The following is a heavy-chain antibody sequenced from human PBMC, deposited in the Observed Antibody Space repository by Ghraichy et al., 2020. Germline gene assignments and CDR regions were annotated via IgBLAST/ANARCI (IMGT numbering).Heavy chain of an antibody. Sequence: ASVKVSCKASGYTFTSYGIRWVRQAPGQGLEWMGWISAYNGNTNYAQKLQGRVTMTTDTSTSTAYMELRSLRSDDTAVYYCARDYCSSTSCYTVSYYYYYYGMDVWGQGTTVTVSS. J-gene: IGHJ6*02. D-gene: IGHD2-2*02. CDR1: GYTFTSYG. CDR3: ARDYCSSTSCYTVSYYYYYYGMDV. V-gene: IGHV1-18*01. CDR2: ISAYNGNT.